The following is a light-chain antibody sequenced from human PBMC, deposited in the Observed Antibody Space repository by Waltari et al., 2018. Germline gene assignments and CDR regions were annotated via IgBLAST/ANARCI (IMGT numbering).Light chain of an antibody. Sequence: DIVMTQSPLSLPVPPGEPSSIPCRSSQSLLHSNGYNYLDWYLQKPGQSPQLLIYLGSNRASGVPDRFSGSGSGTDFTLKISRVEAEDVGVYYCMQALQTPTFGGGTKVEIK. CDR3: MQALQTPT. CDR2: LGS. J-gene: IGKJ4*01. V-gene: IGKV2-28*01. CDR1: QSLLHSNGYNY.